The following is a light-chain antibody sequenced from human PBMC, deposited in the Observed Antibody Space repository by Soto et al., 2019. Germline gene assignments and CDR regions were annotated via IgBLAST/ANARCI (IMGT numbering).Light chain of an antibody. CDR1: ESFIRN. CDR2: GAS. CDR3: HQYNYWPRS. J-gene: IGKJ1*01. Sequence: EIGMTQSPATLSVSPGETATLSCRASESFIRNLSWYHQKPGQVPRLLIYGASTGVTGVPARFSGSGSGTEFTLTISSLQSEDFALYYCHQYNYWPRSFGQGTKVDIK. V-gene: IGKV3-15*01.